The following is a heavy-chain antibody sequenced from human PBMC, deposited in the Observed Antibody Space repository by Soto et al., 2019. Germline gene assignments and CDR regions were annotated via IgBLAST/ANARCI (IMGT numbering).Heavy chain of an antibody. CDR1: GFTFSKYS. J-gene: IGHJ4*02. V-gene: IGHV3-30-3*01. Sequence: QVQAVESGGGVVQPGRSLRLSSAASGFTFSKYSMYWVRQAPGEGLEWISVISNDGSKTYYADSVKGRLTVSRDDSTNTLYLQMNNLRAEDTAVYYCARETDWIPDYWGQGTKVTVYS. D-gene: IGHD5-18*01. CDR3: ARETDWIPDY. CDR2: ISNDGSKT.